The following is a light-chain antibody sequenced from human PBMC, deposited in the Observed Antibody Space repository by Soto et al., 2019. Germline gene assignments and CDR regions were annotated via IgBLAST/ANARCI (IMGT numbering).Light chain of an antibody. J-gene: IGKJ1*01. CDR1: QSVSSN. V-gene: IGKV3-15*01. CDR3: KQYNTWRT. CDR2: GAS. Sequence: VVMTQSPATLSVSPGERATLSCRASQSVSSNLAWYQQKPGQAPRLLIYGASTRATGIPARFSGSWSGTECAITINTLPSEDSAVYYCKQYNTWRTFGQWMKVEI.